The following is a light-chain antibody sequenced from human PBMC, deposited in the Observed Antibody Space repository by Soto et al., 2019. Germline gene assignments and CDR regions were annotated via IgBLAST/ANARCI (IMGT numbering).Light chain of an antibody. CDR2: AAS. CDR3: LQDNNDPLT. J-gene: IGKJ4*01. Sequence: AVQMTQSPSSLSASVGDRVTITCQASQGIRNDLGWYQQKPGKAPKLLIYAASRLQSGVPSRFSGSGSGTDFTLTISSLQPEDFAAYYCLQDNNDPLTFGGGTKVEIK. CDR1: QGIRND. V-gene: IGKV1-6*01.